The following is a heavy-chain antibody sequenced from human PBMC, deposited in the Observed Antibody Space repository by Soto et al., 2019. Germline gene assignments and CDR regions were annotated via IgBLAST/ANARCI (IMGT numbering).Heavy chain of an antibody. CDR3: ARGLAYDRPITVAEPFDS. V-gene: IGHV4-34*01. D-gene: IGHD6-19*01. CDR1: GGSFSGYV. J-gene: IGHJ4*02. CDR2: ISHSGSR. Sequence: SETLSLTCVVSGGSFSGYVWTWIRQSPGRGLEWIGEISHSGSRNYNPAFQSRVIISVDSSKNHVSLKLSSVTAADSATYFCARGLAYDRPITVAEPFDSWGQGTLVTVSS.